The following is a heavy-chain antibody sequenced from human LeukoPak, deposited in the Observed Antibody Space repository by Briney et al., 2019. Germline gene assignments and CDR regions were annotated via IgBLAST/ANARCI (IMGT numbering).Heavy chain of an antibody. CDR2: IKHDGE. D-gene: IGHD4-23*01. Sequence: GSLTLSCAASGFTVSSLGMTWVRPAPRKGLEWVANIKHDGEYYVDSVKGRFTISRDNAKNSLYLQMNSLRVDDTAVYYCAREGGGTDIWGQGTLVTVSS. J-gene: IGHJ4*02. V-gene: IGHV3-7*05. CDR3: AREGGGTDI. CDR1: GFTVSSLG.